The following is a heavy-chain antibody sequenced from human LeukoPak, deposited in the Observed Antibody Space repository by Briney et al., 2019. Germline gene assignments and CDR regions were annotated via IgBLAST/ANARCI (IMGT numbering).Heavy chain of an antibody. CDR1: GGSFSGYY. CDR2: INHSGST. Sequence: PSETLSLTCAVYGGSFSGYYWSWIRQPPGKGREWIGEINHSGSTNYNPSLKSRVTISVDTSKNQFSLKLSSVTAADTAVYYCARGQCSGGSCYFGYWGQGTLVTVSS. J-gene: IGHJ4*02. CDR3: ARGQCSGGSCYFGY. V-gene: IGHV4-34*01. D-gene: IGHD2-15*01.